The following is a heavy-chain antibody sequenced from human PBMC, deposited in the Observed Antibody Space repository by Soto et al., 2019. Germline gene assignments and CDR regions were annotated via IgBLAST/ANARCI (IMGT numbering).Heavy chain of an antibody. Sequence: QVQLVESGGGVVQPGRSLRLSCAASGFTFSSYAMQWVRQAPGKGLEWVADISYDGSNKYYADSVKGRFTISRDNSKNTLNLQMNSLRAEDTAVYYCARPLWRNDYNWGYFDLWGRGTLVTVSS. V-gene: IGHV3-30-3*01. D-gene: IGHD4-4*01. CDR3: ARPLWRNDYNWGYFDL. CDR1: GFTFSSYA. J-gene: IGHJ2*01. CDR2: ISYDGSNK.